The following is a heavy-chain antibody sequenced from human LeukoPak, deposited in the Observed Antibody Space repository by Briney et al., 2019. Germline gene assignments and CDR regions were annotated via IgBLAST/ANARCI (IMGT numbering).Heavy chain of an antibody. Sequence: SETLSLTCTVSGGSISSYYWSWIRQPPGKGLEWIGYMYHSGSTNYNPSLKSRVTISVDTSKNQFSLKLSSVTAADTAVYYCARTPSYYYYMDVWGKGTTVTISS. V-gene: IGHV4-59*08. CDR3: ARTPSYYYYMDV. CDR2: MYHSGST. CDR1: GGSISSYY. J-gene: IGHJ6*03.